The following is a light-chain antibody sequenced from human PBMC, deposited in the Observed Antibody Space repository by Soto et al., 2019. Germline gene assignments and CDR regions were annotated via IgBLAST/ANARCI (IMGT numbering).Light chain of an antibody. Sequence: LQGAKSRSTLSASVGDTVTVTCRASQSIGRWLAWYQQKPGKAPKLLISGASTLQSGVPSRFSGSGSGTEFTLTVSSLQPEDFATYYCQQLNAYPHSFGGGTKVDIK. CDR1: QSIGRW. J-gene: IGKJ4*01. CDR3: QQLNAYPHS. V-gene: IGKV1-9*01. CDR2: GAS.